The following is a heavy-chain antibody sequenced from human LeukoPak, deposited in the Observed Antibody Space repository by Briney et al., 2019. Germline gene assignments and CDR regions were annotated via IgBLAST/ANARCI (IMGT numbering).Heavy chain of an antibody. D-gene: IGHD6-13*01. CDR2: ISSNGGST. Sequence: GGSLRLSCAASGFTFSSYAMHWVRKAPGKGLEYVSAISSNGGSTYYANSVKGIFTIYRDNSKNTLYLQMGSLRAEDMAVYYCARAWAAAGNWGQGTLVTVSS. J-gene: IGHJ4*02. CDR1: GFTFSSYA. CDR3: ARAWAAAGN. V-gene: IGHV3-64*01.